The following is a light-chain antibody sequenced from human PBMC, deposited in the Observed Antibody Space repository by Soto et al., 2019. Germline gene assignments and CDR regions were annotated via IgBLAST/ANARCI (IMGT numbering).Light chain of an antibody. Sequence: QSVLTQPPSVSAAPGQKVTISCSGSSSNSGNNYVSWYQHLPGSAPKLLIYENNKRPSGIPDRFSGSKSGTSATLGITGLQTGDEADYYCGTWDNSLSLWVFGGGTQLTV. CDR1: SSNSGNNY. V-gene: IGLV1-51*02. J-gene: IGLJ3*02. CDR2: ENN. CDR3: GTWDNSLSLWV.